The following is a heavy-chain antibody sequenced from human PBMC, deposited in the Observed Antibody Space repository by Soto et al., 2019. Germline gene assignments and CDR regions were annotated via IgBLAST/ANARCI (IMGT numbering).Heavy chain of an antibody. V-gene: IGHV3-20*01. CDR1: GFTFDDYG. D-gene: IGHD3-22*01. Sequence: GGSLRLSCAASGFTFDDYGMSWVRQAPGKGLEWVSGINWNGGSTGYADSVKGRFTISRDNAKNSLYLQMNSLRAEDTALYHCAREFPPYYYDSSGYYYDYWGQGTLVTVSS. J-gene: IGHJ4*02. CDR2: INWNGGST. CDR3: AREFPPYYYDSSGYYYDY.